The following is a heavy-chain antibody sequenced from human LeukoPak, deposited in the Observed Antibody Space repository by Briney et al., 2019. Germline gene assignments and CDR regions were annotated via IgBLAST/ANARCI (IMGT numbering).Heavy chain of an antibody. J-gene: IGHJ4*02. CDR1: EFTFSSYF. CDR2: ISSGSTYI. Sequence: GGSLRLSCAASEFTFSSYFMNWVRQTPGKGLEWVSSISSGSTYIYYADSVKGRFTISRDNAKNSLYLQMNSLRAEDTAVYYCARGYSYGASGFDYWGQGTLVTVSS. V-gene: IGHV3-21*01. CDR3: ARGYSYGASGFDY. D-gene: IGHD5-18*01.